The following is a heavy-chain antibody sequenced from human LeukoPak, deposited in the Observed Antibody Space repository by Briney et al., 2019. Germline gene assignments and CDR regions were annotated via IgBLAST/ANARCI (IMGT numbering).Heavy chain of an antibody. V-gene: IGHV4-59*01. CDR1: GGSISSYY. CDR2: IYYSGST. CDR3: ARADGYCRSSSCYSSNWFDP. Sequence: SETLSLTCTVSGGSISSYYWSWIRQPPGKGLEWIGHIYYSGSTNYNPSLKSRVTISVDTSKNQFSLKLSSVTVADTAVYYCARADGYCRSSSCYSSNWFDPWGQGTLVTVSS. D-gene: IGHD2-15*01. J-gene: IGHJ5*02.